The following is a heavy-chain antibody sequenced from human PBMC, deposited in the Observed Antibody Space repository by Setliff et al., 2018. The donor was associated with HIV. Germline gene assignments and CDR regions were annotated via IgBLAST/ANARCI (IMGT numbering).Heavy chain of an antibody. J-gene: IGHJ6*02. Sequence: KPSETLSLTCTVSGGSISSHYWSWIRQPPGKGLEWIGSIYYSGSTNYNPSLKSRVTISVDTSKNQFSLKLSSVTAADTAVYYCARGRNSGSYFRYYYYGMDVWGQGTTVTVSS. CDR3: ARGRNSGSYFRYYYYGMDV. CDR1: GGSISSHY. D-gene: IGHD1-26*01. V-gene: IGHV4-59*11. CDR2: IYYSGST.